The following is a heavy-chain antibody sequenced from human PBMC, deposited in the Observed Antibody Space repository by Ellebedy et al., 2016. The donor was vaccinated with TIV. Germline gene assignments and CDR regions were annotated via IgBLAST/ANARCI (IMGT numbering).Heavy chain of an antibody. J-gene: IGHJ6*02. D-gene: IGHD1-26*01. CDR1: GYMFINYG. Sequence: AASVKVSCKASGYMFINYGIGWVRQAPGQGLEWMGWISAYNGNTNYAQKFQGRVTMTTDTSTSTAYMDLRSPRSDDTAVYYCARGGTSGSYSYYYGLDVWGQGTTVTVSS. V-gene: IGHV1-18*04. CDR3: ARGGTSGSYSYYYGLDV. CDR2: ISAYNGNT.